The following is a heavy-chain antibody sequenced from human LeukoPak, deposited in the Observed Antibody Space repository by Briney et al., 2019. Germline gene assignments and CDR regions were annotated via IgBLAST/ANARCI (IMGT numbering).Heavy chain of an antibody. CDR1: GGSISSSSYY. D-gene: IGHD2-15*01. CDR3: ARVGGRKSY. V-gene: IGHV4-39*07. Sequence: SETLSLTCTVSGGSISSSSYYWGWIRQPPGKGLEWIGSIYYSGSTYYNPSLKSRVTISVDTSKNQFSLKLSSVTAADTAVYYCARVGGRKSYWGQGTLVTVSS. J-gene: IGHJ4*02. CDR2: IYYSGST.